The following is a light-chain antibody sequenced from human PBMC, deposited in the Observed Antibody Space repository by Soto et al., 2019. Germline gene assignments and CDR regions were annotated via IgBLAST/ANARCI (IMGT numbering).Light chain of an antibody. CDR2: DES. Sequence: ITLTQSPGTLSLSPGERATLSCRASQSVTNSLARFQQKPGQTPRLLIYDESKRPSDVPARSSGRGSGTVVALTISSLELEDLAVYSWPQRGAWPLTFGVATTVEI. CDR1: QSVTNS. J-gene: IGKJ4*01. V-gene: IGKV3-11*01. CDR3: PQRGAWPLT.